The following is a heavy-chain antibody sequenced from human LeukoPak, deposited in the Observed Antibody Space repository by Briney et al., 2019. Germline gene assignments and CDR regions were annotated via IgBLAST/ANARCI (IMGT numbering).Heavy chain of an antibody. D-gene: IGHD4-11*01. CDR3: ARTTEGGYSNGYFYYYYMDV. J-gene: IGHJ6*03. V-gene: IGHV4-39*07. CDR2: IYYSGNT. Sequence: SETLSLTCTVSGGSISSSNYYWGWIRQPPGKGLEWIGVIYYSGNTYYTPSLKSRVTISVDTSKNQFSLKLSSVTAADTAVYYCARTTEGGYSNGYFYYYYMDVWGKGTTVTISS. CDR1: GGSISSSNYY.